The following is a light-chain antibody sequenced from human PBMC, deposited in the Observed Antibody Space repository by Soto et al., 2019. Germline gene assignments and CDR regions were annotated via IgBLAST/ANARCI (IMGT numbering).Light chain of an antibody. CDR3: QQYNSYWT. Sequence: GDRVTITCRASQSISSWLAWYQQKPGKAPNLLIYKASSLEGGVPSRFSGSGSGTEFTLTISSLQPEEFATYYCQQYNSYWTVGQCTKGDIK. J-gene: IGKJ1*01. V-gene: IGKV1-5*03. CDR2: KAS. CDR1: QSISSW.